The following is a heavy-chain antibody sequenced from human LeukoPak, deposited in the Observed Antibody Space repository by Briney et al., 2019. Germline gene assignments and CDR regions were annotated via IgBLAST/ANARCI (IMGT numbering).Heavy chain of an antibody. CDR3: ARGGRGSRWFDN. J-gene: IGHJ4*02. CDR2: IGIDTITI. D-gene: IGHD6-13*01. Sequence: PGGSLRLSCAASGFTFTSHTMNWVRQAPGKGLEWVSSIGIDTITIYYADSAKGRFTISRDNTKNSLYLQMSSLRAGDTAVYYCARGGRGSRWFDNWGQGTLVTVSS. V-gene: IGHV3-21*01. CDR1: GFTFTSHT.